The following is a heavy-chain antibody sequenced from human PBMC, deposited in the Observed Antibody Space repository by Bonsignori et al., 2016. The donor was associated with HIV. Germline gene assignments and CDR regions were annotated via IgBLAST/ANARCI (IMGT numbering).Heavy chain of an antibody. V-gene: IGHV3-74*03. CDR1: GLSFSSSW. Sequence: EVQLVESGGGLVQPGGSLRLSCAASGLSFSSSWMHWVRQAPGKGLVWVSHINSDGTTTTYLDSVKGRFTISRDNAKNTVYLEMTSLRADDTAVYYCVRDWAFSGYDWGQGTLVSV. J-gene: IGHJ4*02. CDR3: VRDWAFSGYD. CDR2: INSDGTTT. D-gene: IGHD5-12*01.